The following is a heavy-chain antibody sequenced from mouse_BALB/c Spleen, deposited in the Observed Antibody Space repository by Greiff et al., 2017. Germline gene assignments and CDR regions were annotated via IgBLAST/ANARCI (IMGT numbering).Heavy chain of an antibody. CDR1: GYTFTDYN. J-gene: IGHJ2*01. Sequence: VQLKQSGPELVKPGASVKISCKASGYTFTDYNMHWVKQSHGKSLEWIGYIYPYNGGTGYNQKFKSKATLTVDNSSSTAYMELRSLTSEDSAVYYCAREEAYHGNYFDYWGQGTTLTVSS. CDR2: IYPYNGGT. CDR3: AREEAYHGNYFDY. V-gene: IGHV1S29*02. D-gene: IGHD2-10*01.